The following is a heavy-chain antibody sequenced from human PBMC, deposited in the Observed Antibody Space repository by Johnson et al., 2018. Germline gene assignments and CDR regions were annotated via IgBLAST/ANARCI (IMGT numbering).Heavy chain of an antibody. J-gene: IGHJ6*03. Sequence: VQLVQSGGGLVQPGGSLRLSCAASGFTFSSYAMSWVRQAPGKGLEWVSAISGSGGSTYYADSVKGRLTISRDNSKNTLYLQMNSLRAEDTAVYYCAKDTYGDYVRGYYYYMDGWGKGTTVTVSS. V-gene: IGHV3-23*04. CDR3: AKDTYGDYVRGYYYYMDG. CDR1: GFTFSSYA. CDR2: ISGSGGST. D-gene: IGHD4-17*01.